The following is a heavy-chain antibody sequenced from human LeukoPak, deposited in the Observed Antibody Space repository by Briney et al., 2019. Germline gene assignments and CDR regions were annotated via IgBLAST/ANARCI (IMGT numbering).Heavy chain of an antibody. CDR1: GFTFSSYA. CDR2: IYSGGST. V-gene: IGHV3-66*01. D-gene: IGHD4-17*01. Sequence: PGGSLRLSCAASGFTFSSYAMSWVRQAPGKGLEWVSVIYSGGSTYYADSVKGRFTISRDNSKNTLYLQMNSLRAEDTAVYYCARDRGLHPIDYWGQGTLVTVSS. CDR3: ARDRGLHPIDY. J-gene: IGHJ4*02.